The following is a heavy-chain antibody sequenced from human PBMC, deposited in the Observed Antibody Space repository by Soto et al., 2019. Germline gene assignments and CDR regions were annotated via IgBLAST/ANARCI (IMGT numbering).Heavy chain of an antibody. V-gene: IGHV1-69*02. CDR3: ATPFGSSGN. CDR2: IIPILGIA. J-gene: IGHJ4*02. CDR1: GGTFSSYI. Sequence: QVQLVQSGAEVKKPGSSVKVSCKASGGTFSSYIISWVRQAPGQGLEWMGRIIPILGIANYEQKFQGRVTITADKSTSTAYMELSSLRSEDTAVYYCATPFGSSGNWGQGTLVTVSS. D-gene: IGHD3-10*01.